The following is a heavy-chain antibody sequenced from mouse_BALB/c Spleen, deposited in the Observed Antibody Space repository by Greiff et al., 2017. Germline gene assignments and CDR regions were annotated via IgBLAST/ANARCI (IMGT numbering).Heavy chain of an antibody. D-gene: IGHD1-1*02. CDR1: GYTFTDYV. CDR2: IYPGSGST. J-gene: IGHJ2*01. V-gene: IGHV1-77*01. CDR3: ARRDYGDY. Sequence: QVQLQQSGPELVKPGASVKMSCKASGYTFTDYVISWVKQRTGQGLEWIGEIYPGSGSTYYNEKFKGKATLTADKYSNTAYMQLSSLTSEDSAVYFCARRDYGDYWGQGTTLTVSS.